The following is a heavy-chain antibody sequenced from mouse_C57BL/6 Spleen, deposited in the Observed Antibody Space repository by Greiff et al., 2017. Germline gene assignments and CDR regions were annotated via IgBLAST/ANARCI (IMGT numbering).Heavy chain of an antibody. CDR2: IDPSDSYT. D-gene: IGHD1-1*01. V-gene: IGHV1-50*01. J-gene: IGHJ3*01. CDR1: GYTFTSYW. CDR3: ARYGGSSSPFAY. Sequence: QVQLQQPGAELVKPGASVKLSCKASGYTFTSYWMQWVKQRPGQGLEWIGEIDPSDSYTNYNQKFKGKATLTVDTSSRTAYMQLSSLTSEDSAVYYCARYGGSSSPFAYWGQGTLVTVSA.